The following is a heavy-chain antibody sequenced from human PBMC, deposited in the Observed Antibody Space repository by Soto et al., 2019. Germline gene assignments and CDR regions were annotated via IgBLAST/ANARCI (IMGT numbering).Heavy chain of an antibody. CDR2: INPNSGGT. J-gene: IGHJ6*03. V-gene: IGHV1-2*04. CDR3: ARESGGATATLDYYYFYMDV. CDR1: GYTFTGYY. Sequence: ASVKVSCKASGYTFTGYYMHWVRQAPGQGLEWMGWINPNSGGTNYAQKFQGWVTMTRDTSISTAYMELSSLRSDDTAIYYCARESGGATATLDYYYFYMDVWGKGTTVTVSS. D-gene: IGHD5-12*01.